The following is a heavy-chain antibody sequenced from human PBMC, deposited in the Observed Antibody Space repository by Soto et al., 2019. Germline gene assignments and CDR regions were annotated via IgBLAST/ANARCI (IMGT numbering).Heavy chain of an antibody. Sequence: SETLSLTCAVSGGSISSGGYSWSWIRQPPGKGLEWIGYIYHSGSTYYNPSLKSRVTISVDRSKNQFSLKLSSVTAADTAVYYCARVIGYSSSSPYYYYYYGMDVWGQGTTVTVSS. V-gene: IGHV4-30-2*01. J-gene: IGHJ6*02. CDR1: GGSISSGGYS. CDR2: IYHSGST. CDR3: ARVIGYSSSSPYYYYYYGMDV. D-gene: IGHD6-6*01.